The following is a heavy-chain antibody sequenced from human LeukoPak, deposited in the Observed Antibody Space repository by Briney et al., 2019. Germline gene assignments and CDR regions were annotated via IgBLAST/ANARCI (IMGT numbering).Heavy chain of an antibody. Sequence: GGSLRLSCGASGFTFTSYAMSWIRQAPGKGLEWGSAISGGGENTYYGDSVKGRFTISRDNSKNTLYLQMNSLRAGDTATYYCAKPRAMTTGVGRYFDLWGRGTLVTVSS. J-gene: IGHJ2*01. D-gene: IGHD1-1*01. CDR2: ISGGGENT. CDR1: GFTFTSYA. CDR3: AKPRAMTTGVGRYFDL. V-gene: IGHV3-23*01.